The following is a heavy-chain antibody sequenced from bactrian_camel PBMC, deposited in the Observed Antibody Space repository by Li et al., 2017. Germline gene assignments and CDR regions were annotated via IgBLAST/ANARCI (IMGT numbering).Heavy chain of an antibody. CDR2: LDTDGST. CDR3: VGDGYCSGGYCYTEPGVFAY. CDR1: GERLRPYC. Sequence: HVQLVESGGGAVQVGGSLRLACSVSGERLRPYCLGWARQASGKEREVVASLDTDGSTTYAESLRGRFTISKADDKNTVYLQVNSLKPEDTAVYYCVGDGYCSGGYCYTEPGVFAYWGQGTQVTVS. V-gene: IGHV3S53*01. J-gene: IGHJ6*01. D-gene: IGHD2*01.